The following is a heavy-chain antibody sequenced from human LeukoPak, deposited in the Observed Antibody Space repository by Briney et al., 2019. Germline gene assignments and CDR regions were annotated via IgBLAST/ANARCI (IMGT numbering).Heavy chain of an antibody. CDR3: TRHGAPNGGTTLRGY. CDR2: INPNSGGT. J-gene: IGHJ4*02. D-gene: IGHD1-1*01. CDR1: GYTFTGYY. Sequence: ASVKVSCKASGYTFTGYYMHWVRQAPGQGLEWMGRINPNSGGTNYAQKFQGRVTMTRDTSISTAYMELSRLRSDDTAVYYCTRHGAPNGGTTLRGYWGQGTLVTVSS. V-gene: IGHV1-2*06.